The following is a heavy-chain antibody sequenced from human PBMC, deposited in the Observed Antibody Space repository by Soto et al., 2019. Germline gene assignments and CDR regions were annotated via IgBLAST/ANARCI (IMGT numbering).Heavy chain of an antibody. Sequence: GGSLRLSCAASGFTFDDYGMSWVRQAPGKGLEWVSGINWNGGSTGYADSVKGRFTISRDNAKNSLYLQMNSLRAEDTALYYCARDNPGSGRSPTVFAYWGQGTLVTVSS. CDR2: INWNGGST. CDR3: ARDNPGSGRSPTVFAY. D-gene: IGHD2-15*01. V-gene: IGHV3-20*04. J-gene: IGHJ4*02. CDR1: GFTFDDYG.